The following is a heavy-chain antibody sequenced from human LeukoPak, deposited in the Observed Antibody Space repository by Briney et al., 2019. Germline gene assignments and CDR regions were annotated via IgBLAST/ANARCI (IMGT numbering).Heavy chain of an antibody. CDR3: ARGLLGFMRSDYSNYWDNWFDP. D-gene: IGHD4-11*01. CDR2: INPSGGST. V-gene: IGHV1-46*01. Sequence: ASVKVSCRASGYTFTCYYMHWVRQAPGQGLEWMGIINPSGGSTSYAQKFQGRVTMTRDMSTSTVYMELSSLRSEDTAVYYCARGLLGFMRSDYSNYWDNWFDPWGQGTLVTVSS. CDR1: GYTFTCYY. J-gene: IGHJ5*02.